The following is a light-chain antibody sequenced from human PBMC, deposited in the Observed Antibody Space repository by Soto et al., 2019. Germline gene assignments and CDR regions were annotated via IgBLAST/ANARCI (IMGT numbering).Light chain of an antibody. CDR3: QQRSNWPPT. J-gene: IGKJ1*01. CDR2: DAS. CDR1: QIISSNY. V-gene: IGKV3-11*01. Sequence: EIVLTQSPGTLSLSPGKRATLSCSASQIISSNYLAWYQQKPGQAPRLLMYDASNRATGIPARFSGSGSGTDFTLTISSLEPEDFAVYYCQQRSNWPPTFGQGTKVDI.